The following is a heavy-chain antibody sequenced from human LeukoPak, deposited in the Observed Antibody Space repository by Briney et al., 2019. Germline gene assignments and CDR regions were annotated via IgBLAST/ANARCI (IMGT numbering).Heavy chain of an antibody. J-gene: IGHJ4*02. CDR2: IRYDGSNK. CDR1: GFTFSSYG. V-gene: IGHV3-30*02. Sequence: PGGSLRLSCAASGFTFSSYGMHWVRQAPGKGLEWVAFIRYDGSNKYYADSVKGRFTISRDNSKNTLYLQMNSLRAEDTAVYYCALYGDYSLGFDYWGQGTLATVSS. D-gene: IGHD4-17*01. CDR3: ALYGDYSLGFDY.